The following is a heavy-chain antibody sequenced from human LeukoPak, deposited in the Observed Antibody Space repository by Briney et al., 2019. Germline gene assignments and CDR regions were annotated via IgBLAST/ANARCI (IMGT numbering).Heavy chain of an antibody. D-gene: IGHD1-26*01. J-gene: IGHJ4*02. CDR3: ARRRDLYSGSYYPFDY. CDR1: GYRFTNYW. CDR2: IYPGDSET. V-gene: IGHV5-51*01. Sequence: GESLRISCKGSGYRFTNYWIGWVRQMPGKGLEWMGIIYPGDSETRYSPSFQGQVTLSADKSISTAYLQWSSLKASDTAMYYCARRRDLYSGSYYPFDYWGQGTLVTVSS.